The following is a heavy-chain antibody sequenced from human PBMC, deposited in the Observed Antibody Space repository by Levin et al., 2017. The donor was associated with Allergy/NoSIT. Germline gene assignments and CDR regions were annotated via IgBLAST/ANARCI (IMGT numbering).Heavy chain of an antibody. D-gene: IGHD5-12*01. CDR2: INPNSGGT. J-gene: IGHJ4*02. CDR3: ARAGVPSGYDYLDY. Sequence: ASVKVSCKASGYTFTGYYIHWVRQAPGQGLEWMGWINPNSGGTNYAQKFQGRVTMTRDTSISTAYMELSRLRSDDTAVYYCARAGVPSGYDYLDYWGQGTLVTVSS. CDR1: GYTFTGYY. V-gene: IGHV1-2*02.